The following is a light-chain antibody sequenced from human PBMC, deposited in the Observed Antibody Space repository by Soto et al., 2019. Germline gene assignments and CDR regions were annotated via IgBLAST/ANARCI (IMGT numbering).Light chain of an antibody. CDR2: DVS. Sequence: QSVLAQPPSASGSPGQSVTISCTGTSSDVGGYDFVAWHQQHPGKAPRLMIYDVSKRPSGVPDRFSGPKSGYTASLTVSGLQAEDEADYYCSSFVGGNIYVFGTGTKVTVL. V-gene: IGLV2-8*01. CDR1: SSDVGGYDF. CDR3: SSFVGGNIYV. J-gene: IGLJ1*01.